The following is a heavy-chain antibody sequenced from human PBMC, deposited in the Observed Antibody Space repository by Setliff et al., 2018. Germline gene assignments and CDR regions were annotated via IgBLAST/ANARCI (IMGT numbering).Heavy chain of an antibody. CDR1: GCAFGSSG. Sequence: ASVKVSCKASGCAFGSSGISWVRQAPGQGLEWMGWISAYNGYIVYAQKFQGRVTMTTDTSTTTAYMEVRSLRSDDTAVYYCARDRKEIVVKPPAASLDYWGQGTQVTVSS. J-gene: IGHJ4*02. CDR2: ISAYNGYI. CDR3: ARDRKEIVVKPPAASLDY. V-gene: IGHV1-18*01. D-gene: IGHD2-2*01.